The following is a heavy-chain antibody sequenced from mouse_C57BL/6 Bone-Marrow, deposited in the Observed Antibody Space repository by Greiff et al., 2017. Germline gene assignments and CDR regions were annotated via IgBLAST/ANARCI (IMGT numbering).Heavy chain of an antibody. Sequence: QVHVKQSGAELVKPGASVKLSCKASGYTFTSYWMHWVKQRPGQGLEWIGMIHPNSGSTNYNEKFKSKATLTVDKSSSTAYMQLSSLTSEDSAVYYCARRGYYEYFDVWGTGTTVTVSS. J-gene: IGHJ1*03. CDR2: IHPNSGST. CDR1: GYTFTSYW. D-gene: IGHD2-3*01. V-gene: IGHV1-64*01. CDR3: ARRGYYEYFDV.